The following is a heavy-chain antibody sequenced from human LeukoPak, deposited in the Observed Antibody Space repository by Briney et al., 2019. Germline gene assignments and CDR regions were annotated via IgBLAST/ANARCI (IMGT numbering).Heavy chain of an antibody. Sequence: SSETLSLTCTVSGGSISSYYWSWIRQPPGKGLEWIGYIYYSGRTNYNPSLKSRVTISVDTSKSQFSLKLSSVTAADTAVYYCARARGSGRTRFDYWGQGTLVTVSS. V-gene: IGHV4-59*01. J-gene: IGHJ4*02. D-gene: IGHD3-10*01. CDR2: IYYSGRT. CDR1: GGSISSYY. CDR3: ARARGSGRTRFDY.